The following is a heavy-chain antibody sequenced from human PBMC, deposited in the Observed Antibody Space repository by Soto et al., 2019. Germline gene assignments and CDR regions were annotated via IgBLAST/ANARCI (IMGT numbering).Heavy chain of an antibody. CDR1: CGSISSGNRY. V-gene: IGHV4-30-4*02. Sequence: SDTRSLTCTVSCGSISSGNRYWNWIRQPPGKGLDWIGYIYYSGSTYYNPSLKSRVTMSVDTTENQFSLKLSSVTAADTAVYYCARDTGDYYDSSGSLHYGGQGFLVTVSS. J-gene: IGHJ4*02. D-gene: IGHD3-22*01. CDR2: IYYSGST. CDR3: ARDTGDYYDSSGSLHY.